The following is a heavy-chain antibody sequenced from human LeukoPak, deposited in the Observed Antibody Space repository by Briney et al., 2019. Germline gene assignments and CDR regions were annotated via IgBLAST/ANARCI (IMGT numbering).Heavy chain of an antibody. V-gene: IGHV3-7*01. Sequence: GGSLRLSCAASGFTFSTYWMSWVRQAPGKGLEWVANINRDGSEKSYVDSVKGRFTISRDNAQNSLSLQMNNLRAGDTAVYYCARWNEASDYWGQRTLVTVSS. D-gene: IGHD1-1*01. CDR3: ARWNEASDY. J-gene: IGHJ4*02. CDR2: INRDGSEK. CDR1: GFTFSTYW.